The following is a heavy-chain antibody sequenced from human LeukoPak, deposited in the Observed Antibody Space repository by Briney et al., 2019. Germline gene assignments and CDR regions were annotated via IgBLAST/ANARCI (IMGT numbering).Heavy chain of an antibody. CDR2: ISASGGST. CDR3: AKARSGWYLFDY. V-gene: IGHV3-23*01. CDR1: GFTFTNSA. D-gene: IGHD6-19*01. Sequence: PGGSLRLSCAASGFTFTNSAMGWVRQAPGKGLEWVSSISASGGSTYYADSVKGRFTISRDNSKNTLYLQMKSLRVEDTAIYYCAKARSGWYLFDYWGQETLVTVSS. J-gene: IGHJ4*02.